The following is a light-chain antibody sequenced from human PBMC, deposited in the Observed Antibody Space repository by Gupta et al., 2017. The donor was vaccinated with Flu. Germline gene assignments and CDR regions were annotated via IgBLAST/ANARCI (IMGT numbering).Light chain of an antibody. CDR3: CSYAGSVLYV. CDR2: EGS. V-gene: IGLV2-23*01. CDR1: SSDVGSYNL. Sequence: QSALTQPATVSGSPGQSITISCTGTSSDVGSYNLVSWYQQHPGKAPKLMIYEGSKRPSGVSNRFSGSQSGNTASLTISGLQAEDEDDYYCCSYAGSVLYVFGTGTKVTVL. J-gene: IGLJ1*01.